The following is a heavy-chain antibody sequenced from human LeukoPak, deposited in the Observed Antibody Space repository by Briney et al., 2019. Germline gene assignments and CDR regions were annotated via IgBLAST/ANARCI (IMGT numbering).Heavy chain of an antibody. D-gene: IGHD2-2*01. CDR1: GFTFDDYA. Sequence: GGSLRLSCAASGFTFDDYAMHWVRQAPGKGLERVSGISWNSGSIGYADSVKGRFTISRDNAKNSLYLQMNSLRAEDTALYYCAKDSSILDAFDIWGQGTMVTVSS. CDR2: ISWNSGSI. J-gene: IGHJ3*02. V-gene: IGHV3-9*01. CDR3: AKDSSILDAFDI.